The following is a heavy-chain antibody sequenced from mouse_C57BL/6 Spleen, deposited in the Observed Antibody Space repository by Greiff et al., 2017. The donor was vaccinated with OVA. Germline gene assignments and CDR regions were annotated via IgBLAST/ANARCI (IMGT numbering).Heavy chain of an antibody. CDR3: ARRGGSSPYFDY. CDR2: IYPGDGDT. V-gene: IGHV1-82*01. Sequence: VQLQQSGPELVKPGASVKISCKASGYAFSSSWMNWVKQRPGKGLEWIGRIYPGDGDTNYNGKFKGKATLTADKSSSTAYMQLSSLTSEDSAVYFCARRGGSSPYFDYWGQGTTLTVSA. D-gene: IGHD1-1*01. J-gene: IGHJ2*01. CDR1: GYAFSSSW.